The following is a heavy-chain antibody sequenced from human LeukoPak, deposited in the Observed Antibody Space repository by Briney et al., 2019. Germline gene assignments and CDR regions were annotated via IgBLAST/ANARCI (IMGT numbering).Heavy chain of an antibody. CDR2: ISSSSSTI. J-gene: IGHJ4*02. CDR1: GFTLSSYS. D-gene: IGHD2-2*01. Sequence: GGSLRLSCAASGFTLSSYSMNWVRQAPGKGLEWVSYISSSSSTIYYADSVKGRFTISRDNAKNSLYLQMNSLRAEDTAVYYCARGDLGDYADRVRFDYWGQGTLVTVSS. CDR3: ARGDLGDYADRVRFDY. V-gene: IGHV3-48*01.